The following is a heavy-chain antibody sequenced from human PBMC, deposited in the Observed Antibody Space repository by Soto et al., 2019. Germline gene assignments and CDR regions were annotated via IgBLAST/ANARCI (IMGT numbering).Heavy chain of an antibody. CDR1: GYTVTDYD. V-gene: IGHV1-8*01. CDR3: ARTRLQSDFGI. Sequence: XXVKVSCKASGYTVTDYDIHWVRQATGQVIEWMGGXYPNTXYTANAQKLQGXVTMTWNXXISTVYMELRSLSYEDKDVYYCARTRLQSDFGIWGKGTMVTV. CDR2: XYPNTXYT. D-gene: IGHD4-4*01. J-gene: IGHJ3*02.